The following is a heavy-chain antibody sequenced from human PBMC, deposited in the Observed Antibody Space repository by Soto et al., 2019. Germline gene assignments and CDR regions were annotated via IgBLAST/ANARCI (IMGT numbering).Heavy chain of an antibody. Sequence: QVQLVQSGAEVKKPGALVKVSCKASGYTLKTYGITWVRQAPGQGLEWMGWISANNDHTNYPQKLQGRVTSTTDTSTSTAYMELRSLTSDDTAVYYCARGTYFDYWGQGTLVTVSS. CDR2: ISANNDHT. CDR1: GYTLKTYG. V-gene: IGHV1-18*01. CDR3: ARGTYFDY. J-gene: IGHJ4*02.